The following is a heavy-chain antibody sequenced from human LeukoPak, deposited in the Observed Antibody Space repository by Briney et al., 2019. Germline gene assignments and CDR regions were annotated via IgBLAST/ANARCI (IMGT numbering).Heavy chain of an antibody. CDR1: GGSFSGYY. V-gene: IGHV4-34*01. J-gene: IGHJ4*02. CDR2: INHSGST. Sequence: SETLSLTCAVYGGSFSGYYWSWIRQPPGMGLEWIGEINHSGSTNYNPSLKSRVTISVDTSKNQFSLKLSSVTAADTAVYYCASYPRYSSSWYSDYWGQGTLVTVSS. D-gene: IGHD6-13*01. CDR3: ASYPRYSSSWYSDY.